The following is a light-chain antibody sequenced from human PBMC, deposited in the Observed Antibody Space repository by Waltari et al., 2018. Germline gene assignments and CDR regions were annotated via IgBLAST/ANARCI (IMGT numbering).Light chain of an antibody. CDR1: SSDVGGYNY. CDR3: CSFTSRSTWV. Sequence: QSALTQPASMSGSPGQSITISCTGTSSDVGGYNYVSWYQQHPGKAPKLLIFDVSNRPSGVSNRFSGSKSGNTASLTISGLQAEDESDYYCCSFTSRSTWVFGGGTKVTVL. CDR2: DVS. J-gene: IGLJ3*02. V-gene: IGLV2-14*01.